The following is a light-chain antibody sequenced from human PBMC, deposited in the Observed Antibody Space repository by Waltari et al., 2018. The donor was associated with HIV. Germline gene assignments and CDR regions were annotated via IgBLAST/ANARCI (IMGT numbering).Light chain of an antibody. CDR3: QSYDNSLSGHWG. V-gene: IGLV1-40*01. CDR2: GNT. J-gene: IGLJ3*02. CDR1: SSNIVAGYD. Sequence: QSVLTQPPSLSGAPGQRATIPCTGRSSNIVAGYDVHWYQPLPGTAPKLLIYGNTNRPSGVPDRFSASKSGTSASLAITGLQAEDEGTYYCQSYDNSLSGHWGFGGGTKLTVL.